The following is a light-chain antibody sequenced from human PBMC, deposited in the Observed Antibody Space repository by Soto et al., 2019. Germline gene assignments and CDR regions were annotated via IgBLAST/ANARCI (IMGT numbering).Light chain of an antibody. J-gene: IGLJ2*01. CDR1: SGHSTYI. Sequence: QAVVTQSSSASASLGSSVKLTCTLSSGHSTYIIAWHQQQPGKAPRYLMKLEGSGSYNKGSEIPDRFSGSSSGADRYLTISNLQFEDEADYYCETWDTNVVVFGGGTKLTVL. CDR2: LEGSGSY. V-gene: IGLV4-60*02. CDR3: ETWDTNVVV.